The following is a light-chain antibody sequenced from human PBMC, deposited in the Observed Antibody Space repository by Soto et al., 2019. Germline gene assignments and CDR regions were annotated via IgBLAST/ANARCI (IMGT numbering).Light chain of an antibody. CDR2: DAS. CDR1: QSVSSY. J-gene: IGKJ4*01. CDR3: QQRSNWPLT. V-gene: IGKV3-11*01. Sequence: EIVLTQSPATLSLSPGERATLSCRASQSVSSYLAWYQQKVGQAPRLLIYDASNRATGIPARFSGSGSGTDVTLTISSLEPEDFAIYYCQQRSNWPLTFGGGTRVEIK.